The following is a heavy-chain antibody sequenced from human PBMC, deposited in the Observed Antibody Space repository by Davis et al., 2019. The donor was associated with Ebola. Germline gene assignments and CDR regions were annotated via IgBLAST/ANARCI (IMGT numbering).Heavy chain of an antibody. CDR2: IYPRDSDT. CDR1: GYSFTSDW. J-gene: IGHJ4*02. CDR3: ARGGQQLGYFDY. D-gene: IGHD6-13*01. Sequence: GESLKISCKGSGYSFTSDWIAWVRQMPGKGLEWMGIIYPRDSDTRYSPSFQGQVTISTDKSISTAYLQWSSLKASDSAMYYCARGGQQLGYFDYWGQGTLVTVSS. V-gene: IGHV5-51*01.